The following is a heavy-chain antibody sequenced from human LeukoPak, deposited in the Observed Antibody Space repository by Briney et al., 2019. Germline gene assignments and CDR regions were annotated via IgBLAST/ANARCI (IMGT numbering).Heavy chain of an antibody. CDR3: ARGHYYDFWSGYLNYYYYYYMDV. Sequence: QSGGSLRLSCAASGFTFSSYGMHWVRQAPGKGLEWVAFIRYDGSNKYYADSVKGRFTISRDNAKNSLYLQMNSLRAEDTALYHCARGHYYDFWSGYLNYYYYYYMDVWGKGTTVTVSS. D-gene: IGHD3-3*01. CDR2: IRYDGSNK. CDR1: GFTFSSYG. V-gene: IGHV3-30*02. J-gene: IGHJ6*03.